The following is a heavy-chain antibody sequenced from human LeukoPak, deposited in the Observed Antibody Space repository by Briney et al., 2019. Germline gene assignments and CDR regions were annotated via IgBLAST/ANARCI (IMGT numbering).Heavy chain of an antibody. CDR3: ARGPLTVTTRYRYYYYYMDV. CDR1: GESFSGYY. J-gene: IGHJ6*03. Sequence: SETLSLTCAVYGESFSGYYWTWIRQSPGKGLEWIGEINFSGSTNYNPSLKSRVTISVDTSKNQFSLKLSSVTAADTAVYYCARGPLTVTTRYRYYYYYMDVWGKGTTVTVSS. D-gene: IGHD4-17*01. V-gene: IGHV4-34*01. CDR2: INFSGST.